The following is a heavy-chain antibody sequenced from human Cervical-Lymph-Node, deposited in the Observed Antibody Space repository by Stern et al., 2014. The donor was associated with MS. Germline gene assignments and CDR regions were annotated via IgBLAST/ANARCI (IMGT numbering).Heavy chain of an antibody. J-gene: IGHJ4*02. Sequence: MQLVESGSELKKPGASVKVSCKASGYTFTSFAMNWVRQAPGQGLEWMGWISTNTGNPTYAQGFTGRFVFSWDTSVSTAYLQISSLKAEDTAVYYCARRTGGDYDLFDYWGQGTLVTVSS. D-gene: IGHD4-17*01. CDR2: ISTNTGNP. CDR3: ARRTGGDYDLFDY. CDR1: GYTFTSFA. V-gene: IGHV7-4-1*02.